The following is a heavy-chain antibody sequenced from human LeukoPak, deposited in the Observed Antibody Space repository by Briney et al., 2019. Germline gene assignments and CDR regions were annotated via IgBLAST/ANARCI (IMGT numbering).Heavy chain of an antibody. D-gene: IGHD6-13*01. V-gene: IGHV3-53*01. J-gene: IGHJ4*02. CDR2: IYSGGST. CDR3: TTRSSWTFDY. CDR1: GFTVSSNY. Sequence: PGGSLRLSCAASGFTVSSNYMSWVREAPGEGLEWASVIYSGGSTYYADSVKGRFTISRDNSKNTLYLQMNSLRAEDTAVYYCTTRSSWTFDYWGQGTLVTVSS.